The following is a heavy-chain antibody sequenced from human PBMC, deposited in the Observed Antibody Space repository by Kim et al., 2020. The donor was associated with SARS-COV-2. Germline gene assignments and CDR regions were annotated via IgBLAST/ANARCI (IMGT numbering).Heavy chain of an antibody. D-gene: IGHD3-10*01. Sequence: GGSLRLSCAASGFTFSSYWMSWVRQAPGKGLEWVANIKQDGSEKYYVDSVKGRFTISRDNAKNSLYLQMNSLRAEDTAVYYCARGITMVRGVIIPGLIYFDYWGQGTLVTVSS. CDR3: ARGITMVRGVIIPGLIYFDY. CDR2: IKQDGSEK. CDR1: GFTFSSYW. J-gene: IGHJ4*02. V-gene: IGHV3-7*04.